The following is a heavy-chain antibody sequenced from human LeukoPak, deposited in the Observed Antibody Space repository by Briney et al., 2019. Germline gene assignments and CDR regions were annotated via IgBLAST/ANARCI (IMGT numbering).Heavy chain of an antibody. D-gene: IGHD1-26*01. CDR1: EFTFSRYG. V-gene: IGHV3-21*06. CDR3: ASGSYSFDF. Sequence: KAGGSLRLPCAASEFTFSRYGMNWVRQPPGKGLEWVSSISWSSTYIYYAESVKGRFTISRDNAKNSLFLQMNTLRAEDTAVYYCASGSYSFDFWGQGALVTVSS. CDR2: ISWSSTYI. J-gene: IGHJ4*02.